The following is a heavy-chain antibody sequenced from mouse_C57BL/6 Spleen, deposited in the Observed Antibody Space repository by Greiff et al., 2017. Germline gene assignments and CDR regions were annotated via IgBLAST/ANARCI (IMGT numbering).Heavy chain of an antibody. V-gene: IGHV1-50*01. CDR2: IDPSDSYT. J-gene: IGHJ4*01. CDR3: ARRRSGSSYNYAMDY. CDR1: GYTFTSYW. Sequence: VQLQQPGAELVKPGASVKLSCKASGYTFTSYWMQWVKQRPGQGLEWIGEIDPSDSYTNYNQKFKGKATLTVDTSSSTAYMQLSSLTSEDSAVYYCARRRSGSSYNYAMDYWGQGTSVTVSS. D-gene: IGHD1-1*01.